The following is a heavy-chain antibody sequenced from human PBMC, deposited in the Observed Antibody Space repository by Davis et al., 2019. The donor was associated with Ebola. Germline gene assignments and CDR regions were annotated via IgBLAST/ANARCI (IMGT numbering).Heavy chain of an antibody. CDR2: ISWNSGTI. CDR1: GFTFDDYA. CDR3: ARERVTCGGGSCYYSGLDV. J-gene: IGHJ6*02. V-gene: IGHV3-9*01. D-gene: IGHD2-15*01. Sequence: GGSLRLSCAASGFTFDDYAMHWVRQAPGKGLEWVSGISWNSGTIDYAGSVKGRFAISRDNAKNSLFLQINSLGAEDTAVYYCARERVTCGGGSCYYSGLDVWGLGTTVTVSS.